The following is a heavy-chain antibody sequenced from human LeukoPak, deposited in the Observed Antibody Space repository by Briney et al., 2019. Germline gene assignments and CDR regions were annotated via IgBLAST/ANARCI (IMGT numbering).Heavy chain of an antibody. V-gene: IGHV4-34*01. J-gene: IGHJ4*02. Sequence: SETLSLTCAVYGGSFSGYYWSWIRQPPGKGLEWIGEINHSGSTNYNPPLKSRVTISVDTSKNQFSLKLSSVTAADTAVYYCARGKSRPVSYWGQGTLVTVSS. CDR1: GGSFSGYY. CDR3: ARGKSRPVSY. CDR2: INHSGST.